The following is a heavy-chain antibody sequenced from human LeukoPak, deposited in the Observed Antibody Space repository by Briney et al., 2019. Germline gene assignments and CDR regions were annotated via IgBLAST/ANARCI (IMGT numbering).Heavy chain of an antibody. V-gene: IGHV1-69*04. CDR1: GGTFSSYA. Sequence: GASVKVSCKASGGTFSSYAISWVRQAPGQGLEWMGRIIPILGIANYAQKFQGRVTITADESTSTAYMELSSLRSEDTAVYYCATPKGDIVATFDAFDIWGQGTMVTVSS. CDR3: ATPKGDIVATFDAFDI. J-gene: IGHJ3*02. CDR2: IIPILGIA. D-gene: IGHD5-12*01.